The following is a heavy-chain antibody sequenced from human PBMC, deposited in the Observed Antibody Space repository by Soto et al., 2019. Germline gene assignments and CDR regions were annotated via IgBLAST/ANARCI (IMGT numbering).Heavy chain of an antibody. V-gene: IGHV3-30*18. J-gene: IGHJ4*02. D-gene: IGHD5-12*01. CDR2: ISYDGSNK. Sequence: GGSLRLSCAASGFTFSSYGMHWVRQAPGKGLEWVAVISYDGSNKYYADSVKGRFTISRDNSKNTLYLQMNSLRAEDTAVYYCAKDSMFSGYDFFRGSYFHSYYFDYWGQGTLVTVSS. CDR3: AKDSMFSGYDFFRGSYFHSYYFDY. CDR1: GFTFSSYG.